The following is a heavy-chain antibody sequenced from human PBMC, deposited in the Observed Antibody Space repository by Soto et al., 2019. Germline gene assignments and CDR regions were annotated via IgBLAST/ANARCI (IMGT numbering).Heavy chain of an antibody. CDR2: IIPIFGTA. D-gene: IGHD3-10*01. V-gene: IGHV1-69*01. CDR3: GRGKVRVGS. Sequence: QVQLVQSGAEVKKPGSSVKVSCKASGGTFSSYAISWVRQAPGQGLEWMGGIIPIFGTANYAQKFQGRVTITAAESTSPAFIDVIRLCPWYMPGYYFGRGKVRVGSWGQG. J-gene: IGHJ5*01. CDR1: GGTFSSYA.